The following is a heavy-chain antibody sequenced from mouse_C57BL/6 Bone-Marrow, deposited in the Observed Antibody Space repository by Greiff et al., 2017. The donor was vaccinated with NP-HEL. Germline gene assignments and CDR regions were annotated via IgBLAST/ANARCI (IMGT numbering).Heavy chain of an antibody. D-gene: IGHD1-1*01. CDR1: GYTFTSYW. J-gene: IGHJ1*03. CDR3: ARDYYGSGYDWYFDV. Sequence: VQLQQPGAELVMPGASVKLSCKASGYTFTSYWMHWVKQRPGQGLEWIGEIDPSDSYTNYNQKFKGKSTLTVDKSSSTAYMQLSSLTSEDSAVYYCARDYYGSGYDWYFDVWGTGTTVTVSS. CDR2: IDPSDSYT. V-gene: IGHV1-69*01.